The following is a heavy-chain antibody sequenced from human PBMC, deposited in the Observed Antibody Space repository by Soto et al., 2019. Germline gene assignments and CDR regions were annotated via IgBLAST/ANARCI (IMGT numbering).Heavy chain of an antibody. Sequence: EVQLVESGGGVIQPGGSLRLSCAASGLYFRSHYMSWVRQAPGKGLEWISYISGGGETYYSNAVKGRFTISKDNSKNTLFRQMRVVGAEDTAVYYCARDGGGGCGYWGRGVQVTVAS. CDR2: ISGGGET. CDR3: ARDGGGGCGY. D-gene: IGHD3-16*01. CDR1: GLYFRSHY. J-gene: IGHJ4*02. V-gene: IGHV3-53*01.